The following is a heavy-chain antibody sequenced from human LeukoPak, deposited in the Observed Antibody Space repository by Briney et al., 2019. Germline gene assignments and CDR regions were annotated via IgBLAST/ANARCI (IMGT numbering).Heavy chain of an antibody. CDR2: ISYDGSNK. Sequence: GGSLRLSCAASGFTFSSYGMHWVRQAPGKGLEWVAVISYDGSNKYYADFVKGRFTISRDNSKNTLYLQMNSLRAEDTAVYYCAKDEVDGGDFDYWGQGTLVTVSS. CDR1: GFTFSSYG. J-gene: IGHJ4*02. V-gene: IGHV3-30*18. D-gene: IGHD4-23*01. CDR3: AKDEVDGGDFDY.